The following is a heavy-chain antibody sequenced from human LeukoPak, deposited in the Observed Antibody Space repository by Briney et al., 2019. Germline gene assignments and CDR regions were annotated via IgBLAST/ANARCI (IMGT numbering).Heavy chain of an antibody. Sequence: ASVKVSCKASGYTFTSYGISWVRQAPGQGLEWMGWISAYNGNTNYAQKLQGRVTMTTDTSTSTAYMELRSLRSDDTAVYYCARDRPRVAATPRRFDYWGQGTLVTVSS. J-gene: IGHJ4*02. CDR1: GYTFTSYG. CDR2: ISAYNGNT. D-gene: IGHD2-15*01. V-gene: IGHV1-18*01. CDR3: ARDRPRVAATPRRFDY.